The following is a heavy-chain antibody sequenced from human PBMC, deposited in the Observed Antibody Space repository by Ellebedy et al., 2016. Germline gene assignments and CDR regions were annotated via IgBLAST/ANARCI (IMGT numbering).Heavy chain of an antibody. CDR3: ARASPQAGTYFDY. CDR1: GYTFTTYA. J-gene: IGHJ4*02. CDR2: INAGNGNT. V-gene: IGHV1-3*01. Sequence: ASVKVSCXASGYTFTTYAIHWVRQAPGQRLEWMGWINAGNGNTKYSQKFQGRVTMTRDTSTSTVYMELSSLRSEDTAVYYCARASPQAGTYFDYWGQGTLVTVSS. D-gene: IGHD6-19*01.